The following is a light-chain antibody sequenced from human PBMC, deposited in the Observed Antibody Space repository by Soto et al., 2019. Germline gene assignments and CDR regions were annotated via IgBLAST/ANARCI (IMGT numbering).Light chain of an antibody. V-gene: IGKV3-11*01. J-gene: IGKJ1*01. Sequence: EIVLTQSPATLSLSPGEGASLSCRASQNISTYLAWYQQRSGQVPRLLIYGVSKRAPAIPPRFSGSGSGTDFTLSVSGLETEDFATYYCQQRTNSPPWTFGQGTRVELK. CDR1: QNISTY. CDR3: QQRTNSPPWT. CDR2: GVS.